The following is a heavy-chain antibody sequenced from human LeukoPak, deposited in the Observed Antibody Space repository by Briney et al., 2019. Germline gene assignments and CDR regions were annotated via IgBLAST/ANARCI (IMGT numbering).Heavy chain of an antibody. D-gene: IGHD6-19*01. J-gene: IGHJ4*02. CDR2: TYYRSTWYN. CDR1: GDSVSTDSAT. CDR3: AGGRLGALDY. Sequence: SQTLSLTCAISGDSVSTDSATWHWVRQSPSRGLEWLGRTYYRSTWYNDYKPSVNSRITINPDTSKNLFTLQLTSVAPEDTAAYYCAGGRLGALDYWGQGTLVTVSS. V-gene: IGHV6-1*01.